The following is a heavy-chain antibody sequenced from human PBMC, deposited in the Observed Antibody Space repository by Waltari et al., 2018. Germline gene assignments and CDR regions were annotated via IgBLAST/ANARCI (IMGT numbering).Heavy chain of an antibody. CDR3: ERQGSGRAFDI. D-gene: IGHD3-10*01. Sequence: QVQLQESGPGLVKPSETLSLTCTVSGGSISSYYWNWIRQRAGKGLEWIGRIYTSGSTNYNPSLKSRFTMSVDTSKNQFALKLRSGIAADTAVYYCERQGSGRAFDIWGQGTMVTGS. CDR2: IYTSGST. J-gene: IGHJ3*02. CDR1: GGSISSYY. V-gene: IGHV4-4*07.